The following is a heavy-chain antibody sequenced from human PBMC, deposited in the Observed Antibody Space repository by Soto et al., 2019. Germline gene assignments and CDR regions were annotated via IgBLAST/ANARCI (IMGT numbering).Heavy chain of an antibody. CDR1: GYTFTSYD. J-gene: IGHJ5*02. V-gene: IGHV1-8*01. Sequence: GASVKVSCKASGYTFTSYDINWVRQATGQGLEWMGWMNPNSGNTGYAQKFQGRVTMTRNTSISTAYMELSSLRSEDTAVYYCARQYYDILTGHNWFDPWGQGTLVTVSS. CDR3: ARQYYDILTGHNWFDP. CDR2: MNPNSGNT. D-gene: IGHD3-9*01.